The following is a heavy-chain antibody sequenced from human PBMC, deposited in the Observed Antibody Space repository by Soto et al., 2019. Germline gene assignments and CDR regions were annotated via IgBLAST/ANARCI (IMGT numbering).Heavy chain of an antibody. V-gene: IGHV1-46*01. CDR3: ARAFYSGSYPHYFYYFGMDV. CDR1: GNTFTSYH. Sequence: ASVKVSCKASGNTFTSYHTHWLRQAPGQGLEWLGKINPSDGSTDFAQKFQGRVTMTRDTYTSTLYLQLSSLTAEDTAVYYCARAFYSGSYPHYFYYFGMDVWGQGTTVTVSS. D-gene: IGHD1-26*01. J-gene: IGHJ6*02. CDR2: INPSDGST.